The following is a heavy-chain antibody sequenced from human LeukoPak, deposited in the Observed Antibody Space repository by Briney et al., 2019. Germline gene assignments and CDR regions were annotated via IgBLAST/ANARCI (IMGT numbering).Heavy chain of an antibody. Sequence: GGSLRLSCAASGFIFSNAWMSWVRQAPGKGLEWVGRIKSKTDGGTTDNAAPVKGRFTISRDDSKNTLYLQMNSLRTEDTAVYYCTTAYSSSWYAFDIWGQGTMVTVSS. D-gene: IGHD6-13*01. CDR1: GFIFSNAW. CDR3: TTAYSSSWYAFDI. CDR2: IKSKTDGGTT. V-gene: IGHV3-15*01. J-gene: IGHJ3*02.